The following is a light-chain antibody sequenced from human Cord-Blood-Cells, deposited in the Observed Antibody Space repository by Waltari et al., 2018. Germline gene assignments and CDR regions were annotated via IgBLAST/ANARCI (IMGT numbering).Light chain of an antibody. CDR1: SSNIGSNH. Sequence: QSVLTQPPSASGTPGQRVTIPCSGSSSNIGSNHVTSYQQLPGTAPKLLIYSNNQRPSGVPDRFSGSKSGTSASLAISGLQSEDEADYYCAAWDDSLNGVVFGGGTKLTVL. V-gene: IGLV1-44*01. CDR2: SNN. CDR3: AAWDDSLNGVV. J-gene: IGLJ2*01.